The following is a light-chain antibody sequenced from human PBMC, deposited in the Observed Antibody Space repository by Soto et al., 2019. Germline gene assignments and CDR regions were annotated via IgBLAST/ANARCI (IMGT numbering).Light chain of an antibody. Sequence: QSVLTQPPSASGTPGQRVTISCSGTYSNVGSNVVNWYQQVPGAAPKLVIYSNDRRPSGVPDRFFGSKSGASASLAISGLQTEDEADYYCAAWHDSLIALLFGGGTKLTVL. V-gene: IGLV1-44*01. CDR3: AAWHDSLIALL. CDR2: SND. CDR1: YSNVGSNV. J-gene: IGLJ3*02.